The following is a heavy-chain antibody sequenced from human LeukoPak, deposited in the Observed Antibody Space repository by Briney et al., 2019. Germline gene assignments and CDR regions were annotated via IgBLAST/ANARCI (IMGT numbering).Heavy chain of an antibody. J-gene: IGHJ5*02. Sequence: SETLSLTCTVSAGSISSYYWSWIRQPPGKGLEWIGYISYSGSTNFNPSLKSRVTISVDTSKNQFSLKLSSVTAADTAVYYCAREGTAGTNLNWFDPWGQGTLVTVSS. CDR1: AGSISSYY. D-gene: IGHD1-1*01. V-gene: IGHV4-59*01. CDR2: ISYSGST. CDR3: AREGTAGTNLNWFDP.